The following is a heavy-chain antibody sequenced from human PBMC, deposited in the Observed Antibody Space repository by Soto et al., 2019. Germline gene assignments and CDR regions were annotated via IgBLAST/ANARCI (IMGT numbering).Heavy chain of an antibody. D-gene: IGHD3-22*01. Sequence: GGSLRLSCAASGFTFDDYAMHWVRQAPGKGLEWVSGISWNSGSIGYADSVKGRFTISRDNAKNSLYLQMNSLRAEDTALYYCAKDGGEYYDSSGYLDYWGQGTLVTVYS. J-gene: IGHJ4*02. CDR3: AKDGGEYYDSSGYLDY. CDR2: ISWNSGSI. CDR1: GFTFDDYA. V-gene: IGHV3-9*01.